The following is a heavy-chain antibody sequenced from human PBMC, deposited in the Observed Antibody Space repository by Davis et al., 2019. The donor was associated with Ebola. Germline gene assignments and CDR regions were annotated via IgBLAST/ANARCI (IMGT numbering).Heavy chain of an antibody. J-gene: IGHJ5*01. CDR3: AREAGATTRIYDS. V-gene: IGHV1-18*01. CDR1: SYTFTSYG. Sequence: ASVKVSCKASSYTFTSYGISWVRQAPGQGLEWMGWISAYNGNTNYAQKLQGRVTMTTDTARSTAYMELRSLRSDDPAVYYCAREAGATTRIYDSWGQGTLVTVSS. CDR2: ISAYNGNT. D-gene: IGHD1-26*01.